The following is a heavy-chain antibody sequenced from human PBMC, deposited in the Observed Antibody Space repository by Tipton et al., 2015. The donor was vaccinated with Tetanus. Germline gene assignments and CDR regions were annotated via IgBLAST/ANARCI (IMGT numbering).Heavy chain of an antibody. J-gene: IGHJ4*02. CDR3: ARANNEFPKKGPFDS. V-gene: IGHV4-30-2*01. CDR1: GGLITTGGYS. CDR2: IYQTDST. Sequence: TLSLTCALSGGLITTGGYSWGWIRQTPGQGLEWIGYIYQTDSTYYNPSLRSRLTISISRSKNQFSLRLRSVTAADTAVYYCARANNEFPKKGPFDSWGQGSLVIVSS. D-gene: IGHD1-1*01.